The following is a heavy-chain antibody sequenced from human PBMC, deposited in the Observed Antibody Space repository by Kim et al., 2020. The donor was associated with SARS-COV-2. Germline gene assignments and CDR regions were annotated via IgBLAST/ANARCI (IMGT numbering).Heavy chain of an antibody. CDR2: ISSSSSYI. D-gene: IGHD3-22*01. CDR3: ARGXTRIVVVIPAGYFDY. CDR1: GFTFSSYS. J-gene: IGHJ4*02. Sequence: GGSLRLSCAASGFTFSSYSMNWVRQAPGKGLEWVSSISSSSSYIYYADSVKGRFTISXDNAKNSLYLQMXXXRAEDTAVYYCARGXTRIVVVIPAGYFDYWGQGXXVTVAS. V-gene: IGHV3-21*01.